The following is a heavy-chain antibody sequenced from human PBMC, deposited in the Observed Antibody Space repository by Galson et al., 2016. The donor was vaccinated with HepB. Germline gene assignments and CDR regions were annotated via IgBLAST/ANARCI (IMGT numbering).Heavy chain of an antibody. CDR3: ARVGYCSGAGCEGRDWFDP. V-gene: IGHV3-7*03. CDR2: IRKDGTEK. Sequence: SLRLSCAASGFDFTAYWMTWVRQAPGKGLEEVASIRKDGTEKRYVDSVEGRFTISRDNAKDSLYLQMNSLTAEDTAVYYCARVGYCSGAGCEGRDWFDPWGQGTVVNVSP. CDR1: GFDFTAYW. J-gene: IGHJ5*02. D-gene: IGHD2-15*01.